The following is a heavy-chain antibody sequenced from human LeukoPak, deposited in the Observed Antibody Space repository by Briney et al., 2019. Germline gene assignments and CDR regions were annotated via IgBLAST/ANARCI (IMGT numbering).Heavy chain of an antibody. V-gene: IGHV3-23*01. CDR3: AKGRYSSSSGWFDP. Sequence: GGSLRLSCAASGFTFSSYAMSWVRQAPGKGLEWVSGISVSGGTTYYADSVKGRFTISRDNSKNTLYLQMSSLRVEASAVYYCAKGRYSSSSGWFDPWGQGTLVTVSS. CDR1: GFTFSSYA. D-gene: IGHD6-13*01. CDR2: ISVSGGTT. J-gene: IGHJ5*02.